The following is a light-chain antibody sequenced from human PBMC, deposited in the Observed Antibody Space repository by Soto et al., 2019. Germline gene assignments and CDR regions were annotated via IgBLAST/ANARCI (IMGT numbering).Light chain of an antibody. V-gene: IGLV4-60*03. CDR2: LEGSGSY. CDR3: ETWDSNLWV. CDR1: SGHSSYI. Sequence: QPVLTQSSSASGSLGSSVKLTCTLSSGHSSYIIAWHQQQPGKAPRYLMKLEGSGSYNKGSGVPDRFSGSSSGADRYLTISNLQSEDEADYYCETWDSNLWVFGGGTKLTVL. J-gene: IGLJ3*02.